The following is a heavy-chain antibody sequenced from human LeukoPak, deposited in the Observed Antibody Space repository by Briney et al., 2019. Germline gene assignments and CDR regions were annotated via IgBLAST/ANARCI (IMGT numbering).Heavy chain of an antibody. CDR3: ARASYYDFWSWPGAFDI. D-gene: IGHD3-3*01. J-gene: IGHJ3*02. CDR1: GFTFSSYW. Sequence: SGGSLRLSCAASGFTFSSYWMSWVRQAPGKGLEWVANIKQDGSEKYYVDSVKGRFTISRDNAKNSLYLQMNSLRAEDTAVYYCARASYYDFWSWPGAFDIWGQGTMVTVSS. V-gene: IGHV3-7*01. CDR2: IKQDGSEK.